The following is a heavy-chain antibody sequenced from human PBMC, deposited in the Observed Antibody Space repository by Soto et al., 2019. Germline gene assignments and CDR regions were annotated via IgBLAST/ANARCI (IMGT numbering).Heavy chain of an antibody. D-gene: IGHD6-19*01. Sequence: PSETLSLTCTVSGGSISSYYWSWIRQPPGKGLEWIGYIYYSGSTNYNPSLKSRVTISVDTSKNQFSLKLSSVTAADTAVYYCASEGGSGWFDYWGQGTLVTVSS. CDR2: IYYSGST. J-gene: IGHJ4*02. V-gene: IGHV4-59*01. CDR3: ASEGGSGWFDY. CDR1: GGSISSYY.